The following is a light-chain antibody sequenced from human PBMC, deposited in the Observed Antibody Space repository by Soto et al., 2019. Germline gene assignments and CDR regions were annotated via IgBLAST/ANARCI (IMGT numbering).Light chain of an antibody. CDR2: GAS. J-gene: IGKJ5*01. V-gene: IGKV3-20*01. CDR3: QQYGSSPMT. Sequence: EIVLTQSPGTLSLSPGERATLSCRASQSVSSNYLAWYQQKPGQAPRLLIYGASSRATGIPDRFSGSGSGTDFTLTISRLEPEDCAVYYCQQYGSSPMTFGQGTRLEMK. CDR1: QSVSSNY.